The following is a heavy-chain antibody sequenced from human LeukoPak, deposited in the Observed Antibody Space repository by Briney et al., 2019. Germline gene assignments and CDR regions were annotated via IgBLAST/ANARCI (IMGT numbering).Heavy chain of an antibody. CDR2: IIPILGIA. J-gene: IGHJ4*02. CDR3: ASTKYSSGWYEPYFDY. V-gene: IGHV1-69*04. Sequence: ASVKVSRKASGGTFSSYAISWVRPAPGQGLEWMGRIIPILGIANYAQKFQGRVTITADKSTSTAYMELSSLRSEDTAVYYCASTKYSSGWYEPYFDYWGQGTLVTVSS. D-gene: IGHD6-19*01. CDR1: GGTFSSYA.